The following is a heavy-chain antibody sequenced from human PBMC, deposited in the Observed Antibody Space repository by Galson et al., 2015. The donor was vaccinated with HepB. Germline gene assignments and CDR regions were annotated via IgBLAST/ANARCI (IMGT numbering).Heavy chain of an antibody. CDR3: ARDLKWLRLGWFDP. V-gene: IGHV6-1*01. D-gene: IGHD5-12*01. Sequence: CAISGDSVSSNSAAWNWIRQSPSRGLEGLGWTYYRSKWYNDYAVSVKSRITINPDTSKNQFSLQLNSVTPEDTAVYYCARDLKWLRLGWFDPWGQGTLVTVSS. J-gene: IGHJ5*02. CDR2: TYYRSKWYN. CDR1: GDSVSSNSAA.